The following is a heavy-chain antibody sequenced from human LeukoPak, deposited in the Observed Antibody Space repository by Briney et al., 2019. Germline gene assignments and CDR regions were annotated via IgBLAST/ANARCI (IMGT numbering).Heavy chain of an antibody. CDR1: GYTLTELS. D-gene: IGHD3-10*01. J-gene: IGHJ4*02. V-gene: IGHV1-24*01. CDR3: ATEGKMVRGVYTDY. Sequence: SVNVSCKVSGYTLTELSMHWVRQAPGKGLEWMGRFDPEDGETIYAQKFQGRVTMTADTSTDTVYMELSSLRSEDTAVYYCATEGKMVRGVYTDYWGQGTLVTVSS. CDR2: FDPEDGET.